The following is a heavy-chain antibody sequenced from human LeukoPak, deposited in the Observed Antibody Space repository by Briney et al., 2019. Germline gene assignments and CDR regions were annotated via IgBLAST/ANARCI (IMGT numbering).Heavy chain of an antibody. J-gene: IGHJ4*02. CDR3: AKCGVSGYSSSWYRY. CDR1: GFTFSSYA. V-gene: IGHV3-23*01. CDR2: ISGSGGST. Sequence: GGSLRLSCAAFGFTFSSYAMSWVRQAPGKGLEWVSAISGSGGSTYYADSVKGRFTISRDNSKNTLYLQMNSLRAEDTAVYYCAKCGVSGYSSSWYRYWGQGTLVTVSS. D-gene: IGHD6-13*01.